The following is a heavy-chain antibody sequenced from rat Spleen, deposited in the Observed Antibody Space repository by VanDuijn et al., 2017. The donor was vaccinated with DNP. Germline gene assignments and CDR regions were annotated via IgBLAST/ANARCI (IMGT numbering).Heavy chain of an antibody. Sequence: EVQLQESGPGLVKPSQSLSLTCSVTGYSITSSNYWAWIRKFPGNKMEWMGYISYSGSTGFNPSLKSRISITRDTSKNQFFLQLNSVTTEDTATYYCARWSRYFDYWGQGVMVTVSS. CDR1: GYSITSSNY. CDR2: ISYSGST. V-gene: IGHV3-1*01. J-gene: IGHJ2*01. CDR3: ARWSRYFDY.